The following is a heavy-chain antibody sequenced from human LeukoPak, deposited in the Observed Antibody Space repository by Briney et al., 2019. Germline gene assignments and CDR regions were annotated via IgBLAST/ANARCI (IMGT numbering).Heavy chain of an antibody. V-gene: IGHV3-7*01. J-gene: IGHJ4*02. CDR1: GFTFSSYW. Sequence: PGGSLRLSSAASGFTFSSYWMSWVRQAPGKGLEWVANIKQDGSEKYYVDSVKGRFTISRDNAKNSLYLQMNSLRAEDTAVYYCARGHVGIVDWAPSSGWSYFDYWGQGTLVTVSS. D-gene: IGHD6-19*01. CDR3: ARGHVGIVDWAPSSGWSYFDY. CDR2: IKQDGSEK.